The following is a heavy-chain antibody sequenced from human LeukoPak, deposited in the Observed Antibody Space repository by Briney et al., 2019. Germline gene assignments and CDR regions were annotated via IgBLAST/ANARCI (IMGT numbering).Heavy chain of an antibody. CDR1: GGSFSGYY. D-gene: IGHD3-10*01. J-gene: IGHJ6*02. CDR3: ARTGPEGIPWFGELSGSDYYYGMDV. Sequence: KPSETLSLTCAVYGGSFSGYYWSWIRQPPGKGLEWIGEINHSGSTNYNPSLKSRVTISVDTSKNQFSLKLSSVTAADTAVYYCARTGPEGIPWFGELSGSDYYYGMDVWGQGTTVTVSS. CDR2: INHSGST. V-gene: IGHV4-34*01.